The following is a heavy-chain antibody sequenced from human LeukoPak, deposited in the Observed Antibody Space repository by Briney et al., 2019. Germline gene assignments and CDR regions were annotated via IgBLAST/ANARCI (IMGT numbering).Heavy chain of an antibody. CDR1: GGSISSSSYY. Sequence: SETLSLTCTVSGGSISSSSYYWGWIRQPPGKGLEWIGSIYHSGSTYYNPSLKSRVTISVDTSKNQFSLKLSSVTAADTAVYYCARGIAVATDYYMDVWGKGTTVTVSS. J-gene: IGHJ6*03. V-gene: IGHV4-39*07. CDR3: ARGIAVATDYYMDV. CDR2: IYHSGST. D-gene: IGHD6-19*01.